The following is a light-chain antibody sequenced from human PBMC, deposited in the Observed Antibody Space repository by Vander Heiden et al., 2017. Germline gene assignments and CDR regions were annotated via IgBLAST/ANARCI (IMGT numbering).Light chain of an antibody. CDR3: YSAADNNLRV. J-gene: IGLJ3*02. CDR1: VLEKKY. Sequence: SYELTQPSSVSVSPGQTARITCSGAVLEKKYARWFQQKPGQAPVLVIYKDSERPSGIPERFSGSSSGTTVTLTISGAQVEDEADYYCYSAADNNLRVFGGGTKLTVL. V-gene: IGLV3-27*01. CDR2: KDS.